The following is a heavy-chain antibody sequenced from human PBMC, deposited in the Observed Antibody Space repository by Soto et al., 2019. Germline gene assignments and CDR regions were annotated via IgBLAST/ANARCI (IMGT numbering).Heavy chain of an antibody. CDR3: ASFDSMYDSSWRAMDY. D-gene: IGHD3-22*01. Sequence: SETLSLTCTVSGGSISSYYWSWIRQPPGKGLEWIGYIYYSGSTDYNPSLKSRVTISVDTSKNQFSLKLSSVTAADTAVYYCASFDSMYDSSWRAMDYWGKGXLVTVSS. CDR1: GGSISSYY. J-gene: IGHJ4*02. V-gene: IGHV4-59*01. CDR2: IYYSGST.